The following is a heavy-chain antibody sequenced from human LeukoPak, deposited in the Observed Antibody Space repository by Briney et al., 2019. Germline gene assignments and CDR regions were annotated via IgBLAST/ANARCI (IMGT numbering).Heavy chain of an antibody. CDR1: GFTFSSYA. Sequence: PGGSLRLSCAASGFTFSSYAMSWVPQAPGKGLECVPAISGSGGSTYYADSVKGRFTISRDNSKNTLYLQMNSLRAEDTAVYYCAKVGDTYYYDSSGYYFDYWGQGTLVTVSS. CDR3: AKVGDTYYYDSSGYYFDY. CDR2: ISGSGGST. V-gene: IGHV3-23*01. D-gene: IGHD3-22*01. J-gene: IGHJ4*02.